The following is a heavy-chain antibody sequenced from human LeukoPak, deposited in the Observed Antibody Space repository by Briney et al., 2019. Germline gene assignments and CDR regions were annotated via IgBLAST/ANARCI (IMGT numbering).Heavy chain of an antibody. CDR1: GGSISSSGYY. V-gene: IGHV4-39*07. CDR3: ARHTGSGPVDY. CDR2: IYYSGST. J-gene: IGHJ4*02. D-gene: IGHD5-18*01. Sequence: SETLSLTCTVSGGSISSSGYYWGWIRQPPGKGLEWSGSIYYSGSTYYNPSLKSRVTISVDTSTTQFSLKLSSVTAADTAVYYCARHTGSGPVDYWGQGTLVTVSS.